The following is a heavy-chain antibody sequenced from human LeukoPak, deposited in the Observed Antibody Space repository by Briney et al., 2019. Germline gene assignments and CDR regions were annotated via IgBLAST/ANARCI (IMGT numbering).Heavy chain of an antibody. Sequence: PGGSLRLSCAASGFTFSSYGMHWVRQAPGKGLEWVAVIWYDGSNKYYADSVKGRFTISRDNSKNTLYLQMGSLRAEDMAVYYCAREVGNTGGFDPWGQGTLVTVSS. D-gene: IGHD4-23*01. V-gene: IGHV3-33*01. J-gene: IGHJ5*02. CDR2: IWYDGSNK. CDR1: GFTFSSYG. CDR3: AREVGNTGGFDP.